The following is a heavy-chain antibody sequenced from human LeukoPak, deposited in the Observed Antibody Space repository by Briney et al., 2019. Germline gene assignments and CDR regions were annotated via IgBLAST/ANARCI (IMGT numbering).Heavy chain of an antibody. V-gene: IGHV3-7*01. CDR1: GFTFSSYW. Sequence: GGSLRLSCAASGFTFSSYWMSWVRQAPGKGLEWVANIKQDGSEKYYVDSVKGRFTISRDNAKNSLYLQMNSLRAEDTAVYYCARGPGLYDILTGSYAFDIWGQGTMVTVSS. J-gene: IGHJ3*02. CDR3: ARGPGLYDILTGSYAFDI. CDR2: IKQDGSEK. D-gene: IGHD3-9*01.